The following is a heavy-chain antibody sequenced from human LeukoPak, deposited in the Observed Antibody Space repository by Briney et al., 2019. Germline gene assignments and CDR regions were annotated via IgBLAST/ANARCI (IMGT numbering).Heavy chain of an antibody. D-gene: IGHD3-9*01. CDR2: IDYSGSS. CDR3: ARDHPVADWAPDI. J-gene: IGHJ3*02. Sequence: SETPSLTCSVSGGSISSCSWTWIRQPPGKGLEWIGFIDYSGSSNYNPSLKSRVTISADPSTNHFSLNLTSVTAADTAVYFCARDHPVADWAPDIWGRGTMVTVSS. V-gene: IGHV4-59*13. CDR1: GGSISSCS.